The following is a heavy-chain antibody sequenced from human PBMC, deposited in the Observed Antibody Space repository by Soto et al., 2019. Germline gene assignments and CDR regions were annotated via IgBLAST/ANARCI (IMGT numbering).Heavy chain of an antibody. Sequence: SETLSLTCTVSGGSISSYYWSWIRQPPGKGLEWIGSIYYSGSTNYNPSLKSRVTISVDTSKNQFSLKLSSVTAADTAVYYCARSWYDAFDIWGQGTMVTVSS. J-gene: IGHJ3*02. V-gene: IGHV4-59*12. D-gene: IGHD2-15*01. CDR2: IYYSGST. CDR3: ARSWYDAFDI. CDR1: GGSISSYY.